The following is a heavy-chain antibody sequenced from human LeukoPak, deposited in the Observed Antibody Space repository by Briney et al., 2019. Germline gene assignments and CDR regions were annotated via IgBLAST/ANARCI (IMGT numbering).Heavy chain of an antibody. Sequence: SGPTLVNPTQTLTLTCTFSGFSLSTSGVGVGWIRQPPGKALEWLALIYWNDDKRYSPFLKSRLTITKDTSKNQVVLTMTNMDPVDTATYYCAHSVVGATSPKVFDYWGQGTLVTVSS. CDR2: IYWNDDK. CDR1: GFSLSTSGVG. CDR3: AHSVVGATSPKVFDY. D-gene: IGHD1-26*01. J-gene: IGHJ4*02. V-gene: IGHV2-5*01.